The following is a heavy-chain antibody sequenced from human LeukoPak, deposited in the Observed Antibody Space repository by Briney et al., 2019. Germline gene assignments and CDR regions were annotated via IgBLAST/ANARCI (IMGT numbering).Heavy chain of an antibody. CDR1: GFTFSSYA. Sequence: GGSLRLSCAASGFTFSSYAMSWVRQAPGKGLEWVSAISGSGGSTYYADSVKGRFTISRDNSKNTLYLQMNSLRAEDTAVYYCAKNPTHDSSGYYIFDYWGQGTLVTVSS. V-gene: IGHV3-23*01. J-gene: IGHJ4*02. CDR3: AKNPTHDSSGYYIFDY. CDR2: ISGSGGST. D-gene: IGHD3-22*01.